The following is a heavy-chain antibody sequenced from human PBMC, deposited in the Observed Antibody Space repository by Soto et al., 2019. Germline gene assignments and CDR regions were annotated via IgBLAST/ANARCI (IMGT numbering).Heavy chain of an antibody. CDR2: ISGSGGST. V-gene: IGHV3-23*01. J-gene: IGHJ4*02. CDR3: AKDSNVWGSYHYTDY. Sequence: PGGSLRLSCAASGFTFSSYAMSWVRQASGKGLEWGSAISGSGGSTYYADSVKGRFTISRDNSKITLYLQMNSLRAEDTAVYYWAKDSNVWGSYHYTDYRGQGTLVTVAS. D-gene: IGHD3-16*02. CDR1: GFTFSSYA.